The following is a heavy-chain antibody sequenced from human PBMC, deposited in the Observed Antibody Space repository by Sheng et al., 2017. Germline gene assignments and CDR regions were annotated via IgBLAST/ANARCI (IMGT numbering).Heavy chain of an antibody. D-gene: IGHD3-22*01. Sequence: QVQLQESGPGLVKPSETLSLTCTVSGGSISSYYWSWIRQPPGKGLEWIGYIYYSGSTNYNPSLKSRVTISVDTSKNQFSLKLSSVTAADTAVYYCARDRRYYYDSSGYSQYYYYYYGMDVWGQGTTVTVSS. CDR3: ARDRRYYYDSSGYSQYYYYYYGMDV. CDR2: IYYSGST. J-gene: IGHJ6*02. V-gene: IGHV4-59*01. CDR1: GGSISSYY.